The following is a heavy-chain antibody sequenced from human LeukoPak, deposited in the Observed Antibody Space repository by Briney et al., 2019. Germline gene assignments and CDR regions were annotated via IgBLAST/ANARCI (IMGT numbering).Heavy chain of an antibody. CDR3: ARDRGIQLWLAY. J-gene: IGHJ4*02. CDR1: GFTISSYW. CDR2: IKQDGSEK. D-gene: IGHD5-18*01. Sequence: GGSLRLSCAGSGFTISSYWMAWVRQAPGRGLEWVAHIKQDGSEKNYVDLVKGRFTISRDNAKNSLYLQMNSLRDEDTAVYYCARDRGIQLWLAYWGQGTLVTVSS. V-gene: IGHV3-7*01.